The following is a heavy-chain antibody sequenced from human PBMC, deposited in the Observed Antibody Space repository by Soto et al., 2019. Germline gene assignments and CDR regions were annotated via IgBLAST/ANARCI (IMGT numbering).Heavy chain of an antibody. CDR3: AKDFFGNYYGSGSYFFSDY. CDR2: ISYDGSNK. J-gene: IGHJ4*02. Sequence: PGGSLRLSCAASGFTFSSYGMHWVRQAPGKGLEWVAVISYDGSNKYYADSVKGRFTISRDNSKNTLYLQMNSLRAEDTAVYYCAKDFFGNYYGSGSYFFSDYWGQGTLVTVSS. D-gene: IGHD3-10*01. CDR1: GFTFSSYG. V-gene: IGHV3-30*18.